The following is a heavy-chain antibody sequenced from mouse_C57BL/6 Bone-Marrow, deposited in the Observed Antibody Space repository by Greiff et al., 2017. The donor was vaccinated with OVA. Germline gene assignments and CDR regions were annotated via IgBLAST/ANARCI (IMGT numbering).Heavy chain of an antibody. J-gene: IGHJ2*01. Sequence: DVKLQESGPGLVKPSQSLSLTCTVTGYSITSDYAWNWIRQFPGNKLEWMGYISYSGSTSYNPSLKSRISITRDTSKNQFFLQLNSVTTEDTATYYCARFDYGSSYDFDYWGQGTTLTVSS. CDR1: GYSITSDYA. CDR2: ISYSGST. V-gene: IGHV3-2*02. CDR3: ARFDYGSSYDFDY. D-gene: IGHD1-1*01.